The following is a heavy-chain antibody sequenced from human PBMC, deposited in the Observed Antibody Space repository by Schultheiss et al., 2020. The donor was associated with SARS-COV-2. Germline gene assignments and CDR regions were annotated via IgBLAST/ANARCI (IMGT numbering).Heavy chain of an antibody. CDR1: GFTFSSYA. V-gene: IGHV3-7*01. D-gene: IGHD5-24*01. CDR3: ARDRLQFGRYFDY. Sequence: GGSLRLSCAASGFTFSSYAMSWVRQAPGKGLEWVANIKQDGSEKYYVDSVKGRFTISRDNAKNSLYLQMNSLRAEDTAVYYCARDRLQFGRYFDYWGQGTLVTVSS. CDR2: IKQDGSEK. J-gene: IGHJ4*02.